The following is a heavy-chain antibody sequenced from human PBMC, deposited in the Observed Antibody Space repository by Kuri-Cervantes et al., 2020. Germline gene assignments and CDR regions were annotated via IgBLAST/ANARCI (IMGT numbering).Heavy chain of an antibody. Sequence: GGSLRLSCAASGFTFSSYGMHWVRQAPGKGLEWVAVISYDGSNKYYADSVKGRFTISKDNAKNSLYLQMNSLRAEDTAVYYCARDRPVGRIAAAPSGYYYGMDVWGQGTTVTVSS. J-gene: IGHJ6*02. CDR3: ARDRPVGRIAAAPSGYYYGMDV. D-gene: IGHD6-13*01. V-gene: IGHV3-33*05. CDR2: ISYDGSNK. CDR1: GFTFSSYG.